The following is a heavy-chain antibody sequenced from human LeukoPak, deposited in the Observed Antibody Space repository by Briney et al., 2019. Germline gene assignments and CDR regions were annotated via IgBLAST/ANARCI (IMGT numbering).Heavy chain of an antibody. V-gene: IGHV1-8*01. CDR1: GCTFTSYD. CDR2: MNPSSGNT. D-gene: IGHD3-10*02. CDR3: ARGPVEAVFGVSTED. Sequence: ASVKVSCKASGCTFTSYDIKWVRQATGQGLEWMGWMNPSSGNTGYAQKFQGRVSMTRDTSISTAYMELSSLRSEDTAVYYCARGPVEAVFGVSTEDWGQGTTVTVSS. J-gene: IGHJ6*02.